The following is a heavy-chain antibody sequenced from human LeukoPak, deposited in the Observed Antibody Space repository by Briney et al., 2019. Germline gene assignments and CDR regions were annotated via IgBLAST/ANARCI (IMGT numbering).Heavy chain of an antibody. CDR1: GGSISSSSYY. CDR2: IYYSGST. CDR3: ARLRCGGGSCYPFDY. J-gene: IGHJ4*02. Sequence: HSETLSLTCTVSGGSISSSSYYWGWIRQPPGKGLEWIGSIYYSGSTYYNPSLKSRVTISVDTSKNQFSLKLSSVTAADTAVYYCARLRCGGGSCYPFDYWGQGTLVTVSS. D-gene: IGHD2-15*01. V-gene: IGHV4-39*01.